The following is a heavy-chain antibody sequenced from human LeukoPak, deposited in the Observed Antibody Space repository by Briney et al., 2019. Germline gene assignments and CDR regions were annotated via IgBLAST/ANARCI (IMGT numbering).Heavy chain of an antibody. J-gene: IGHJ4*02. CDR2: INPNSGGT. CDR1: GYTFTGYY. D-gene: IGHD3-22*01. V-gene: IGHV1-2*02. CDR3: ARETFDRYYYDSSGYYYGY. Sequence: ASVKVSCKASGYTFTGYYMHWVRQAPGQGLEWMGWINPNSGGTNYAQKFQGRVTMTRDTSISTAYMELSRLRSDDTAVYYCARETFDRYYYDSSGYYYGYWGQGTLVTVSS.